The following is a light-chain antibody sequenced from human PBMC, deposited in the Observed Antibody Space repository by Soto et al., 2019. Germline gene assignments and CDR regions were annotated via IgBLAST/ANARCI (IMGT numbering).Light chain of an antibody. CDR2: KAS. Sequence: DIQMTQSPSTLSGSVGDRFTITCRASQTISSWLAWYQQKPGKAPKPLXYKASTLKSGVPSRVRGSGSGTEFPLTISSLQPDDFAPYYCQHYNSYSEAFGQGTKVDIK. CDR3: QHYNSYSEA. V-gene: IGKV1-5*03. J-gene: IGKJ1*01. CDR1: QTISSW.